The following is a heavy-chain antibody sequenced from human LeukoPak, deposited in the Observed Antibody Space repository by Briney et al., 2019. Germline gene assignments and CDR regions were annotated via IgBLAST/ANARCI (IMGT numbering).Heavy chain of an antibody. CDR1: GXTFXSYG. V-gene: IGHV3-33*01. J-gene: IGHJ4*02. D-gene: IGHD4-17*01. CDR3: ARQWGRTTVFDY. Sequence: GXTFXSYGMXWGRQAPGKGLEWVAVIWYDGSNKYYADSVKGRFTISRDNSKNTLYLQMNSLRAEDTAVYYCARQWGRTTVFDYWGQGTLVTVSS. CDR2: IWYDGSNK.